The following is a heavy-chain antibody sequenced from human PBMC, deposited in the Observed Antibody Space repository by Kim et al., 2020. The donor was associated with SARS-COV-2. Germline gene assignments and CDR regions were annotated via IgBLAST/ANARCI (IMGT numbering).Heavy chain of an antibody. V-gene: IGHV3-13*01. CDR1: GFTFSSYD. D-gene: IGHD3-22*01. CDR3: ARGRRYYYDSSGLQIDY. Sequence: GGSLRLSCAASGFTFSSYDMHWVRQATGKGLEWVSAIGTAGDTYYPGSVKGRFTISRENAKNSLYLQMNSLRAGDTAVYYCARGRRYYYDSSGLQIDYWGQGTLVTVSS. J-gene: IGHJ4*02. CDR2: IGTAGDT.